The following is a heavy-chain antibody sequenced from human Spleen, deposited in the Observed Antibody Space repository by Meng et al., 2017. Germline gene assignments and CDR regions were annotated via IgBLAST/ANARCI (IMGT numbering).Heavy chain of an antibody. CDR2: INHSGST. Sequence: VELRRGGPGLFKPWETLSPTCVVPGGSFSDYYWSWIRQPPGKGLEWIGEINHSGSTNYNPSLESRATISVDTSQNNLSLKLSSVTAADSAVYYCARGPTTMAHDFDYWGQGTLVTVSS. V-gene: IGHV4-34*01. CDR1: GGSFSDYY. CDR3: ARGPTTMAHDFDY. D-gene: IGHD4-11*01. J-gene: IGHJ4*02.